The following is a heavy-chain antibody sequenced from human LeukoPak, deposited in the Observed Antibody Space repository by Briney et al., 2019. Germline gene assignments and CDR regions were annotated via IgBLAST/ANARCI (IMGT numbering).Heavy chain of an antibody. CDR2: IYYSGST. CDR3: ARHFYPYYYDSSGYYWFHNAFDI. V-gene: IGHV4-59*08. D-gene: IGHD3-22*01. CDR1: GGSISSYY. Sequence: SETLSLTCTVSGGSISSYYWSWIRQPPGKGLEWIGYIYYSGSTNYNPPLKSRVTISVDTSKNQFSLKLSSVTAADTAVYYCARHFYPYYYDSSGYYWFHNAFDIWGQGTMVTVSS. J-gene: IGHJ3*02.